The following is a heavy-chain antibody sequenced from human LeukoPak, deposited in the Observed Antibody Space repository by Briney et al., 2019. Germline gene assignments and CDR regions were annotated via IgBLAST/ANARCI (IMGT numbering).Heavy chain of an antibody. CDR2: IYFSGST. V-gene: IGHV4-39*01. D-gene: IGHD2-2*01. J-gene: IGHJ4*02. CDR3: ARQLRYCSSTSCLNY. Sequence: PSETLSLTCAVYGGSFSGYYWGWIRQPPGKGLEWIGSIYFSGSTYYNPSLKSRVTISVDTSKNQFSLKLSSVTAADTAVYYCARQLRYCSSTSCLNYWGQGTLVTVSS. CDR1: GGSFSGYY.